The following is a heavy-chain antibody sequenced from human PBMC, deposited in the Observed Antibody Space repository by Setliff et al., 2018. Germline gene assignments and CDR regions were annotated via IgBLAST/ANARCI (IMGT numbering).Heavy chain of an antibody. J-gene: IGHJ4*02. CDR1: GYTFTSYD. V-gene: IGHV1-8*01. CDR3: ARMAGWESAPRFITIFGVVDY. Sequence: GASVKVSCKASGYTFTSYDINWVRQATGQGLEWMGWMNPNSGNTGYAQKFQGRVTITRNTSISTAYMELSSLRSDDTAVYYCARMAGWESAPRFITIFGVVDYWGQGTLVTSPQ. D-gene: IGHD3-3*01. CDR2: MNPNSGNT.